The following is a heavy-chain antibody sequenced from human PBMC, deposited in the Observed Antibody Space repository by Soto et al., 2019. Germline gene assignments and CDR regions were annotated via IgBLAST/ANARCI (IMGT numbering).Heavy chain of an antibody. J-gene: IGHJ6*03. CDR2: IYYSGST. V-gene: IGHV4-39*01. CDR3: ARQVNVVVVGYYYYMDV. CDR1: GCSIRSSSYY. D-gene: IGHD2-15*01. Sequence: SETLSLTCTFSGCSIRSSSYYWGWIRQPPGKGLEWIGSIYYSGSTYYNPSLKSRVTISVDTSKNQFSLKLSSVTAADTAVYYCARQVNVVVVGYYYYMDVWGKGTTVTVSS.